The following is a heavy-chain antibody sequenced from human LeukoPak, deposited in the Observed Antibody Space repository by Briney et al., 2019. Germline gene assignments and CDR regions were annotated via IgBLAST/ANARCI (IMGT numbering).Heavy chain of an antibody. CDR1: GFTSSSYW. CDR3: ARGNYGEWFDP. Sequence: GGSLRLSCAASGFTSSSYWMSWVRQAPGRGLEWVANIKQDGSEKYYVDSVKGRFTISRDNAKNSLYLQMNSLRAEDTAVYYCARGNYGEWFDPWGQGTLVTVSS. V-gene: IGHV3-7*01. D-gene: IGHD3-10*01. J-gene: IGHJ5*02. CDR2: IKQDGSEK.